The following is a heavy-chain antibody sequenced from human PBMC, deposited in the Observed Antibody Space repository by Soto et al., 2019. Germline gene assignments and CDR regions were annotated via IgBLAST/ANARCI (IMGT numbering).Heavy chain of an antibody. D-gene: IGHD5-18*01. Sequence: PSETLSLTCTVSGGSVSSGSYYWSWIRQPPGKGLEWIGYIYYSGSTNYNPSLKSRVTISVDTSKNQFSLKLSSVTAADTAVYYCARDHPHSYGVYYFVYWGQGTPVTVSS. CDR3: ARDHPHSYGVYYFVY. J-gene: IGHJ4*02. V-gene: IGHV4-61*01. CDR2: IYYSGST. CDR1: GGSVSSGSYY.